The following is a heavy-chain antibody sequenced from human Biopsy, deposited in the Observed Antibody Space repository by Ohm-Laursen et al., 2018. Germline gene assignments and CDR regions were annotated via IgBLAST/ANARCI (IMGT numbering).Heavy chain of an antibody. V-gene: IGHV4-31*02. CDR1: GVSINTGGYY. J-gene: IGHJ4*02. CDR3: TRAGGGKIYGL. Sequence: PSETLSLTCTVSGVSINTGGYYWTWIRQHPGTGLEWIGYIHYSGNTLYNPSLKSRLTISVDPSRNQFSLKLTSVTAADTALYYCTRAGGGKIYGLWGQGTLVTVSS. CDR2: IHYSGNT. D-gene: IGHD3-16*01.